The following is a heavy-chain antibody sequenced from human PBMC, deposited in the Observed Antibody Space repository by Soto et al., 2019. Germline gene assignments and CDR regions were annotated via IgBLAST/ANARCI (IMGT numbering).Heavy chain of an antibody. J-gene: IGHJ3*02. CDR1: GFSFSSYW. Sequence: EVQLVESGGGLVQPGGSLRLSCAASGFSFSSYWMHWVRQAPGKGLVWVSRIKSDGSSTTYADSVKGRFTISRDNAKNTLYLQMNSLRAEDTAGYYCATRSSLRPFDIWGQGTMVTVSS. D-gene: IGHD1-26*01. V-gene: IGHV3-74*01. CDR3: ATRSSLRPFDI. CDR2: IKSDGSST.